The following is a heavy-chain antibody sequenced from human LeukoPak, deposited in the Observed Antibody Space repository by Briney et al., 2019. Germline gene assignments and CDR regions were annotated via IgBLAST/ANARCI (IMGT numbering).Heavy chain of an antibody. V-gene: IGHV1-2*02. D-gene: IGHD2-2*01. CDR3: ARNGIGSDIVVVPDH. J-gene: IGHJ4*02. Sequence: ASAKVSCKASGYTFTGYYMHWVRQAPGQGLEWMGWINPNSGGTNYAQKFQGRVTMTRDTSISTAYMELSRLRSDDTAVYYCARNGIGSDIVVVPDHWGQGTLVTVSS. CDR1: GYTFTGYY. CDR2: INPNSGGT.